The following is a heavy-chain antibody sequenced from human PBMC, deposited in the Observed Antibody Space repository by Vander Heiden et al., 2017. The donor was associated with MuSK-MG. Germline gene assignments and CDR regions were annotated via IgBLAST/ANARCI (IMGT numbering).Heavy chain of an antibody. CDR3: ARTFGDLDY. Sequence: QVQLVQSGAEVKKPGASVKVSCKTSGYTFTSYDINWVRQATGQGLEWMGWMNPNSGNTGYAKQFQGRVTMTRSTSISTAYMELSGLRSEDTAVYYCARTFGDLDYWGQGTLVTVSS. CDR1: GYTFTSYD. V-gene: IGHV1-8*01. D-gene: IGHD4-17*01. J-gene: IGHJ4*02. CDR2: MNPNSGNT.